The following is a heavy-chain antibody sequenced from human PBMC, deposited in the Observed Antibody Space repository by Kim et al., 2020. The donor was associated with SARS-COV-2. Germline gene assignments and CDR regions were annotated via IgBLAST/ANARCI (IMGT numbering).Heavy chain of an antibody. D-gene: IGHD5-12*01. Sequence: SVKVSCKASGGTFSSYAISWVRQAPGQGLEWMGGIIPIFGTANYAQKFQGRVTITADESTSTAYMELSSLRSEDTAVYYCARGGILRDGYNYNFYYWGQGTLVTVSS. CDR1: GGTFSSYA. CDR3: ARGGILRDGYNYNFYY. CDR2: IIPIFGTA. V-gene: IGHV1-69*13. J-gene: IGHJ4*02.